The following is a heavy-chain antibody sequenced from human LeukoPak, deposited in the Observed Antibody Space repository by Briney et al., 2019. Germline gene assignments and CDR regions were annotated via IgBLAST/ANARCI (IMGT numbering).Heavy chain of an antibody. CDR3: TINLRDY. V-gene: IGHV1-24*01. CDR2: FDPEDGET. Sequence: ASVKASCTVSGYTLTKLSMHWVRLTTGEGLQWMGGFDPEDGETTYAQRFRGRLTMTEDTSADTAYMELSSLRSEDTAIYFCTINLRDYWGQGTLVTVSS. CDR1: GYTLTKLS. J-gene: IGHJ4*02.